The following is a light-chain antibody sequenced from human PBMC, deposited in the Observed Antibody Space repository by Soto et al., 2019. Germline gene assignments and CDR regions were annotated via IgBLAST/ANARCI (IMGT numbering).Light chain of an antibody. Sequence: DIQMTQSPSTLSASVGDRVTITCRASQTIGSLLAWYQQKAGRAPKLLIYKASTLESGVPSRFSGSRSGTEFTLTISNLQPDDFATYYCQHYNSYPPMYTFGQGTKLEI. V-gene: IGKV1-5*03. CDR1: QTIGSL. J-gene: IGKJ2*01. CDR2: KAS. CDR3: QHYNSYPPMYT.